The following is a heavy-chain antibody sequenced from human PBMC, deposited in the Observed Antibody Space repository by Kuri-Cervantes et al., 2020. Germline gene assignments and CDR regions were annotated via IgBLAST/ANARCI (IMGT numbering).Heavy chain of an antibody. Sequence: SETLSLTCAVYGGSFSGYYWSWIRQPPGKGLEWIGEINHSGSTNYNPSLKSRVTISVDTSKNQFSLKLSSVTAADTAVYYCARVSSGWYGYFDLWGRGTPVTVSS. CDR1: GGSFSGYY. CDR3: ARVSSGWYGYFDL. D-gene: IGHD6-19*01. CDR2: INHSGST. V-gene: IGHV4-34*01. J-gene: IGHJ2*01.